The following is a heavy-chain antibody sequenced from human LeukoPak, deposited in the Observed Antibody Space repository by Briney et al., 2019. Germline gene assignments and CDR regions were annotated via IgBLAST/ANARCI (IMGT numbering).Heavy chain of an antibody. CDR2: INHSGST. J-gene: IGHJ5*02. D-gene: IGHD2-21*02. CDR1: GGSFSGYY. CDR3: ARIDCGGDCCRDLPRYNWFDP. V-gene: IGHV4-34*01. Sequence: SETLSLTCAVYGGSFSGYYWSWIRQPPGKGLEWIGEINHSGSTNYNPSLKSRVTISVDTSKNQFSLKLSSVTAADTAVYYCARIDCGGDCCRDLPRYNWFDPWGQGTLVTVSS.